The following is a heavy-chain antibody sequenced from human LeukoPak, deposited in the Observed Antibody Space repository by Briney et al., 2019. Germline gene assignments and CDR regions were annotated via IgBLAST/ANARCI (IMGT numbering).Heavy chain of an antibody. CDR2: INRDGSST. V-gene: IGHV3-74*01. CDR1: GVIFSNYW. CDR3: ARGGGYSYGSFDY. Sequence: PGGSLRLSYAASGVIFSNYWMHWVRQAPGKGLVWVSRINRDGSSTSYADSVKGRFTISRDNAKNTLYLQMNSLRAEDTAVYYCARGGGYSYGSFDYWGQGTLATVSS. D-gene: IGHD5-18*01. J-gene: IGHJ4*02.